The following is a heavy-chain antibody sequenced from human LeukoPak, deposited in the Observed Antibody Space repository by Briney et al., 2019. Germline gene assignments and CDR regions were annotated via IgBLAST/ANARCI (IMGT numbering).Heavy chain of an antibody. Sequence: GGSLRLSSVGSGFTFRSHAVSWVRQAPEKGLEFVSGIYENGGTTYYADSVKGRFSISRDNSKNTLYLQMDSLRGEDTAVYYCAKDFRIGYSAHFDYWGQGALVTVSS. CDR3: AKDFRIGYSAHFDY. D-gene: IGHD2-21*01. V-gene: IGHV3-23*01. CDR2: IYENGGTT. J-gene: IGHJ4*02. CDR1: GFTFRSHA.